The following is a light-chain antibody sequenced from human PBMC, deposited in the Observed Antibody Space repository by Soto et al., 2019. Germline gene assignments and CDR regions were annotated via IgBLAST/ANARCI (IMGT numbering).Light chain of an antibody. Sequence: EIVLTQSPATLSLSPGERATPSCRASQSVSSYLAWYQQKPGQAPRLLIYDASTRATGIPARFSGSGSGTDFTLTITSLEPEDFAVYYCQQRSNWPPTFGQGTKVEIK. J-gene: IGKJ1*01. CDR1: QSVSSY. V-gene: IGKV3-11*01. CDR2: DAS. CDR3: QQRSNWPPT.